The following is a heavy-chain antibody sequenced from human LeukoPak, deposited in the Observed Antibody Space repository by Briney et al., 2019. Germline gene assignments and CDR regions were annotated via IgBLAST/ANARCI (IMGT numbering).Heavy chain of an antibody. D-gene: IGHD6-19*01. J-gene: IGHJ4*02. CDR1: GFTFSSYW. CDR3: ATEGGYSSGWYDY. Sequence: GGSLRLSCAASGFTFSSYWMSWVRQAPGKGLERVANIKQDGSEKYYVDSVKGRFTISRDNAKNSLYLQMNSLRAEDTAVYYCATEGGYSSGWYDYWGQGTLVTVSS. CDR2: IKQDGSEK. V-gene: IGHV3-7*03.